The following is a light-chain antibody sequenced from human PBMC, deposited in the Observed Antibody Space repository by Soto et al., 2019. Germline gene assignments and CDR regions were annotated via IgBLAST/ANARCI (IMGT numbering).Light chain of an antibody. V-gene: IGKV1-5*03. CDR1: QSISSW. Sequence: DIQLTQSPSTLSASVGDRVTITCRASQSISSWLAWYQHKPGKAPKLLIYNASSLECGVLSRFSGSGSGTECTLTISSLHPDDGATYYCQQYNTYSRTFGQGTKVEIK. CDR3: QQYNTYSRT. CDR2: NAS. J-gene: IGKJ2*02.